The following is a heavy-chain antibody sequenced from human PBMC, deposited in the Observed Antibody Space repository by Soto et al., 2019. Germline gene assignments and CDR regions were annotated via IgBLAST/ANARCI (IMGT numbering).Heavy chain of an antibody. CDR2: INHSGST. V-gene: IGHV4-34*01. CDR3: ARGGTDFWSGFNYYYYMDV. CDR1: GVSFSGYY. J-gene: IGHJ6*03. Sequence: PSETLSLTCAVYGVSFSGYYWSWIRQPPGKGLEWIGEINHSGSTNYNPSLKSRVTISVDTSKNQFSLKLSSVTAADTAVYYCARGGTDFWSGFNYYYYMDVWGKGTTVTVSS. D-gene: IGHD3-3*01.